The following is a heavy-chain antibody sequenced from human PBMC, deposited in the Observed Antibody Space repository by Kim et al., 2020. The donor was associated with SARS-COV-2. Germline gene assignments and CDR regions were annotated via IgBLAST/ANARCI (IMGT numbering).Heavy chain of an antibody. V-gene: IGHV1-69*13. CDR2: IIPIFGTA. CDR1: GGTFSSYA. CDR3: ARTNQPGIAAADRGWFDP. Sequence: SVKVSCKASGGTFSSYAISWVRQAPGQGLEWMGGIIPIFGTANYAQKFQGRVTITADESTSTAYMELSSLRSEDTAVYYCARTNQPGIAAADRGWFDPWGQGTLVTVSS. D-gene: IGHD6-13*01. J-gene: IGHJ5*02.